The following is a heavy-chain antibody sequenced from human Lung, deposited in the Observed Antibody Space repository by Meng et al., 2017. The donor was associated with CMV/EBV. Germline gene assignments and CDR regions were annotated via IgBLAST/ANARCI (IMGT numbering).Heavy chain of an antibody. CDR2: IYYSGST. J-gene: IGHJ3*02. CDR3: ARDVSDHCSSTSCYRLGAFDI. V-gene: IGHV4-31*03. D-gene: IGHD2-2*01. CDR1: GGSISSGGYY. Sequence: SETLSLXCTVSGGSISSGGYYWSWIRQHPGKGLEWIGYIYYSGSTYYNPSLKSRVTISVDTSKNQFSLKLSSVTAADTAVYYCARDVSDHCSSTSCYRLGAFDIXGQGXMVTVSS.